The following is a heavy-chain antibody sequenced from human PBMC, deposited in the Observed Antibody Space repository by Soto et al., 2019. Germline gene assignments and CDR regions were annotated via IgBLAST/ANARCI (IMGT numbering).Heavy chain of an antibody. V-gene: IGHV3-48*02. J-gene: IGHJ6*02. CDR1: GLTFSLYS. D-gene: IGHD3-10*01. CDR2: ISRSSTGI. CDR3: ARAVTWGLDV. Sequence: EVQLVESGGGLVQPGGSLRLSCAASGLTFSLYSMSWVRRAPGKGLEWVSYISRSSTGIHYADSVKGRFTISRDDATNSMHLQMNSLRDGDTAVYYCARAVTWGLDVWGQGTTVSISS.